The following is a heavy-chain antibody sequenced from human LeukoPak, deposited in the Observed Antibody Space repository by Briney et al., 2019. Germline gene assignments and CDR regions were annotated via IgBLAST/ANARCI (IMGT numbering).Heavy chain of an antibody. V-gene: IGHV3-21*01. CDR2: ISSSSSFI. CDR3: ARGYSSSWYLD. J-gene: IGHJ4*02. D-gene: IGHD6-13*01. CDR1: GFNFSSYS. Sequence: GGSLRLSCVGSGFNFSSYSMSWVRQAPWKGLEFVSSISSSSSFIYYADSVKGRFTISRDNAKKSLSLQMDNLRADDTAVYYCARGYSSSWYLDWGQGTLVTVSS.